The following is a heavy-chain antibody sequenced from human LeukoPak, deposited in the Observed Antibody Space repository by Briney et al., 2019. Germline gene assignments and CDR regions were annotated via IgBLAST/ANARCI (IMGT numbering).Heavy chain of an antibody. D-gene: IGHD3-22*01. CDR2: IIPILGIA. CDR3: AQTHYYDSSGLDY. CDR1: GGTFSSYA. V-gene: IGHV1-69*04. Sequence: VASVKVSCKASGGTFSSYAISWVRQAPGQGLEWMGRIIPILGIANYAQKFQDRVTITADESTSTAYMELSSLRSEDTAVYYCAQTHYYDSSGLDYWGQGTLVTVSS. J-gene: IGHJ4*02.